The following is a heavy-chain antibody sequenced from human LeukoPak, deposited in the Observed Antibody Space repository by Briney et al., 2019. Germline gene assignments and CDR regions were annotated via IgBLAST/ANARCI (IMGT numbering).Heavy chain of an antibody. CDR3: SRNGGSARIIDY. J-gene: IGHJ4*02. D-gene: IGHD2-15*01. CDR1: GYSISSGYS. CDR2: IFHSGTT. V-gene: IGHV4-38-2*02. Sequence: SETLSLTCTVSGYSISSGYSWGWIRQPPGKGLEWIGSIFHSGTTYYNPSLKSRVTISVDTSTNQFSLKLTSVTAADTAVYYCSRNGGSARIIDYWGQETLVTVSS.